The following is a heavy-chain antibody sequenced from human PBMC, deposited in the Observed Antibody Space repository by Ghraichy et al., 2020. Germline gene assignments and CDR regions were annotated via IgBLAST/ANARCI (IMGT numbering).Heavy chain of an antibody. J-gene: IGHJ2*01. D-gene: IGHD6-13*01. Sequence: GESLNISCEGSGFSFSDYSMIWVRLTPRKALEWVSYITGSSITIFYTDSVKGRFTISRDNAKNSLYLQMNSLRAEDTAVYYCARFPLPRRAAVGDWYFDLWGRGTLVTVSS. V-gene: IGHV3-48*01. CDR2: ITGSSITI. CDR3: ARFPLPRRAAVGDWYFDL. CDR1: GFSFSDYS.